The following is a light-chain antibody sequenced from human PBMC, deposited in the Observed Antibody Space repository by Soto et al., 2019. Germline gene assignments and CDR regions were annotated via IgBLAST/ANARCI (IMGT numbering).Light chain of an antibody. J-gene: IGLJ1*01. Sequence: QSALTQPASVSGSPGQSITISCTGTSSDVGDYNYVSWYQQHPGKAPKFMIYDVSNRPSGVSNRFSGSKSGNTASLTISGLQAEDEADYYCSSFTSSNTLVFGTGTKLTV. V-gene: IGLV2-14*01. CDR2: DVS. CDR1: SSDVGDYNY. CDR3: SSFTSSNTLV.